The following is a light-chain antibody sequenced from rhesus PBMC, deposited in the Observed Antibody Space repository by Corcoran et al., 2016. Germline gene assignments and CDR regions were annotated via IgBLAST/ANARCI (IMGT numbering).Light chain of an antibody. Sequence: DIQMTQSPSSLSASVGDTVIITCQASQDIASWLAWYQQSPGKAPKHLIYKASSLQSGVPSRFSGSASGTDFMLIIRELQPEDFATYYCLQYNNTPFTFGPGTKLDVK. CDR1: QDIASW. CDR2: KAS. V-gene: IGKV1-21*01. J-gene: IGKJ3*01. CDR3: LQYNNTPFT.